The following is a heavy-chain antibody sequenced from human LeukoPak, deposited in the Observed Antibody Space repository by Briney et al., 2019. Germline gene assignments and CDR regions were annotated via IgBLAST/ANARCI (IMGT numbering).Heavy chain of an antibody. V-gene: IGHV3-9*01. CDR2: ISWNSGSI. D-gene: IGHD6-19*01. J-gene: IGHJ4*02. CDR3: AKDSQWLVSGGSGYFDY. Sequence: GGSLRLSCAASGFTFDDYAMHWVRQAPGKGLDWVSGISWNSGSIGYADSVKGRFTISRDNAKNSLYLQMNSLRAEDTALYYCAKDSQWLVSGGSGYFDYWGQGTLVTVSS. CDR1: GFTFDDYA.